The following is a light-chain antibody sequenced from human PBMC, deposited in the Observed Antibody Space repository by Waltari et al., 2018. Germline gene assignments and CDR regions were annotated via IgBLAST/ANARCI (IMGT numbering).Light chain of an antibody. Sequence: IVVTQSPAALSLSPGERATLSCRASQTISTYLAWYQQKPGQAPRLLIYDASKRAPAIPVRFSVSGYGTDFTLTINSLEPEDFAVYYCQQRFTWPPFTFGGGTKIEIK. J-gene: IGKJ4*01. CDR2: DAS. V-gene: IGKV3-11*01. CDR3: QQRFTWPPFT. CDR1: QTISTY.